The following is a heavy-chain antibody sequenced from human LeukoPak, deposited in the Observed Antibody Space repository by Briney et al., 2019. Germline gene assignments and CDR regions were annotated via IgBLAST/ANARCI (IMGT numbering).Heavy chain of an antibody. CDR2: IYYSGST. J-gene: IGHJ6*03. V-gene: IGHV4-39*01. D-gene: IGHD2-2*02. CDR3: ARHLRGCSSTSCYKLGYYYYYMDV. Sequence: SETLSLTCTVSGGSISSSSYYWGWIRQPPGKGLEWIGSIYYSGSTYYNPSLKSRVTISVDTSKNQFSLKLSSVTAADTAVYCCARHLRGCSSTSCYKLGYYYYYMDVWGKGTTVTVSS. CDR1: GGSISSSSYY.